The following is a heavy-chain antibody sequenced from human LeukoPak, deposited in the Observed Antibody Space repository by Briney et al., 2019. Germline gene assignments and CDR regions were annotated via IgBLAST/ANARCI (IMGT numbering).Heavy chain of an antibody. CDR2: VSGSGGST. CDR1: GFTFSNYA. D-gene: IGHD6-19*01. J-gene: IGHJ4*02. V-gene: IGHV3-23*01. Sequence: GGSLRLSCAASGFTFSNYAMSWVRQSPRKGLEWVSAVSGSGGSTYYADSVRGRFTVSRDNSQITLYLQMNSLGAEDTAVYFCARGPLTEVAGTTWDSWGRGTLVTVSS. CDR3: ARGPLTEVAGTTWDS.